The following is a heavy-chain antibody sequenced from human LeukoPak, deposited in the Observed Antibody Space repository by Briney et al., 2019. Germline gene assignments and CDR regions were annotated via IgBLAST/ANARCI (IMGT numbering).Heavy chain of an antibody. CDR3: ARGIVVVPAAAGGYYYYMDV. V-gene: IGHV1-69*05. CDR2: IIPICGTA. J-gene: IGHJ6*03. CDR1: GGTFSSYA. Sequence: SVKVSCKASGGTFSSYAISWVRQAPGQGLEWMGGIIPICGTANYAQKLQGRVTMTTDTSTSTAYMELRSLRSDDTAVYYCARGIVVVPAAAGGYYYYMDVWGKGTTVTVSS. D-gene: IGHD2-2*01.